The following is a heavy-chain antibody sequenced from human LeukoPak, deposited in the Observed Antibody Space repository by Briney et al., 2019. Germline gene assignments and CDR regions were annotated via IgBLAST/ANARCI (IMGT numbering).Heavy chain of an antibody. Sequence: ASVKVSCKPSGYTFTGYYVHWVRQAPGQGLEWMGWIKPNNGGTDYAQNFQGRVTMTRATSISTAYMELSSLRSDDTAVYYCARDFDSSGYYLGYWGQGTLVTVSS. J-gene: IGHJ4*02. V-gene: IGHV1-2*02. CDR3: ARDFDSSGYYLGY. D-gene: IGHD3-22*01. CDR2: IKPNNGGT. CDR1: GYTFTGYY.